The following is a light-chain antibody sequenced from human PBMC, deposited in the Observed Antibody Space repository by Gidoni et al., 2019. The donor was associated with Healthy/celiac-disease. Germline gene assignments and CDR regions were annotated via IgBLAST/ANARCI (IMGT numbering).Light chain of an antibody. CDR1: QSISSY. CDR2: AAS. Sequence: IQLTQSPSSLSASVGDRVTNTCRASQSISSYLNWYQQKPGKAPKLLIYAASSLQSGAPSRFSGSGSGTDFTLTISSLQPEYFATYCCQQCYSTPFTFGPGTKLDIK. V-gene: IGKV1-39*01. J-gene: IGKJ3*01. CDR3: QQCYSTPFT.